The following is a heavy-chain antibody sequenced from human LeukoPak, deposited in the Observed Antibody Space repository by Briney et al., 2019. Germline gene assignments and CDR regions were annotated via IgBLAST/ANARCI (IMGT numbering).Heavy chain of an antibody. CDR3: ARDRKYSNSYFDY. CDR2: IYYSGST. Sequence: SETLSLTCTVSGGSISSGGYYWSWIRQHPGKGLEWIGYIYYSGSTYYNPSLKSRVTISVDTSKNQFSLKLSSVTAADTAVYYCARDRKYSNSYFDYWGQGTLVTVSS. D-gene: IGHD4-11*01. J-gene: IGHJ4*02. V-gene: IGHV4-31*03. CDR1: GGSISSGGYY.